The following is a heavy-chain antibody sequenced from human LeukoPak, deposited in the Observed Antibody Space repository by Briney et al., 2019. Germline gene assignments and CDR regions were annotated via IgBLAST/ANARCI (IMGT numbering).Heavy chain of an antibody. Sequence: GGSLRLSCSASGFTFSSYAMHWVRQAPGKGLEWVAVIWYDGSNKYYADSVKGRFTISRDNSKNTLYLQMNSLRDEDTAVYYCARDRGDGSGTYCDYWGRGTLVTVSS. J-gene: IGHJ4*02. CDR3: ARDRGDGSGTYCDY. D-gene: IGHD3-10*01. V-gene: IGHV3-33*08. CDR2: IWYDGSNK. CDR1: GFTFSSYA.